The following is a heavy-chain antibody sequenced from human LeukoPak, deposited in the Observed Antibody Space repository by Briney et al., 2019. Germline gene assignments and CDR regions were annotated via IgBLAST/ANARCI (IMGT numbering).Heavy chain of an antibody. CDR1: GGSISIYY. Sequence: SETLSLTCTVSGGSISIYYWSWIRQPPGKGLEWIGYIYYSGSSNYNPSLKSRVTISVDTSKNQFSLKLSSVTAADTAVYYCARWHSYDSSGYLYYFDYWGQGTLVTVSS. CDR3: ARWHSYDSSGYLYYFDY. D-gene: IGHD3-22*01. CDR2: IYYSGSS. J-gene: IGHJ4*02. V-gene: IGHV4-59*08.